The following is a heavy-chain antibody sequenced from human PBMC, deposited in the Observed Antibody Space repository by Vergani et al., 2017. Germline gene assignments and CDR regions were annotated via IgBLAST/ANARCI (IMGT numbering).Heavy chain of an antibody. CDR2: IGTAGDT. D-gene: IGHD4-23*01. Sequence: EVQLVESGGGLVQPGGSLRLSCAASGFTFSSSDMHWVCQATGKGLEWVSAIGTAGDTYYPGSVKGRFTISRENAKNSLYLQMNSLRAGDTAIYYCARAVSTTVGDPPGYWGQGTLVTVSS. CDR1: GFTFSSSD. V-gene: IGHV3-13*01. CDR3: ARAVSTTVGDPPGY. J-gene: IGHJ4*02.